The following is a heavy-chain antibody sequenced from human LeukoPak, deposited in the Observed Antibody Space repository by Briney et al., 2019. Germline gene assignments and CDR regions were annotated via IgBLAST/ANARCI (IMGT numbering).Heavy chain of an antibody. V-gene: IGHV4-59*08. Sequence: PSETLSLTCTVSGGSISSYYWSWIRQPPGKGLEWIGYLHYSGSTNYNPSLKSRVTISVDTSKNLFSLKLMSVTAADTAVYYCARHLLSSGYDCWFDPWGQGTLVTVSS. CDR3: ARHLLSSGYDCWFDP. D-gene: IGHD5-12*01. CDR2: LHYSGST. CDR1: GGSISSYY. J-gene: IGHJ5*02.